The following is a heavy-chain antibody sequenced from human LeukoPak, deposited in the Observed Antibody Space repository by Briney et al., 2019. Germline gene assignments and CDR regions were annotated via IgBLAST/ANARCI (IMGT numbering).Heavy chain of an antibody. CDR3: ARDLGCSGGSCYGFDY. Sequence: GSLSLSCAASGFTFSSYSMNWVRQAPGKGLEWVSSISSSSSYIYYADSVKGRFTISRDNAKNSLYLQMNSLRAEDTAVYYCARDLGCSGGSCYGFDYWGQGTLVTVSS. CDR2: ISSSSSYI. CDR1: GFTFSSYS. J-gene: IGHJ4*02. V-gene: IGHV3-21*01. D-gene: IGHD2-15*01.